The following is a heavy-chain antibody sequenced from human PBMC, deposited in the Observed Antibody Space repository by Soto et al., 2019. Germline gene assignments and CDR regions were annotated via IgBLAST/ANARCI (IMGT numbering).Heavy chain of an antibody. Sequence: SLRLSCAASGSTFDDYAMHWVRQAPGKGLEWVSGISWNSAAMGYADSVRGRFSISRDNAKKSLYLQMNSLRAEDTALYYCAKGPYDSSGYYNFDYWGQGTLVTVSS. CDR2: ISWNSAAM. CDR1: GSTFDDYA. V-gene: IGHV3-9*01. CDR3: AKGPYDSSGYYNFDY. J-gene: IGHJ4*02. D-gene: IGHD3-22*01.